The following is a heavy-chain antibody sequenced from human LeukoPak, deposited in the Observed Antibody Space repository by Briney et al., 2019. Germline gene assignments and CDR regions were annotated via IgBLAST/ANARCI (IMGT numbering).Heavy chain of an antibody. V-gene: IGHV3-7*01. J-gene: IGHJ4*02. CDR3: ATDRGWRTSGYYLYYFEH. Sequence: PRGSLRLSCAASGFIFTNYFMSWVRQAPGKGLEWVASIKHDGSEKYYVDSVRGRFTISRDNTMNSLYLQMSSLRAEDTAVYYCATDRGWRTSGYYLYYFEHWGQGTLVTYSS. D-gene: IGHD3-3*01. CDR1: GFIFTNYF. CDR2: IKHDGSEK.